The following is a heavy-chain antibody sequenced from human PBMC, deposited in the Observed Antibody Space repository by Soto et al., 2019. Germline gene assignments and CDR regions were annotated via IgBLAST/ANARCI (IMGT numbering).Heavy chain of an antibody. J-gene: IGHJ6*02. V-gene: IGHV1-58*01. CDR1: GFTFTSSS. CDR2: IVVGSGKT. CDR3: AAGPRYYVSSGYSRGLMYYYYGMDV. D-gene: IGHD3-22*01. Sequence: SVKVSCKASGFTFTSSSLQWVRQARGQSLEGKGWIVVGSGKTKHTKKNQERVTITRDMSTSTAYMELSSLRSEDTAVYYCAAGPRYYVSSGYSRGLMYYYYGMDVWGQGTTVTVSS.